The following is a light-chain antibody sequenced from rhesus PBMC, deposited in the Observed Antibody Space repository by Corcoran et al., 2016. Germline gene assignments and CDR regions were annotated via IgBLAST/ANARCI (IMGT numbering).Light chain of an antibody. J-gene: IGKJ4*01. CDR3: QQRTSYPLT. Sequence: DIQMTQSPSSLSASVGDKVTITCRASQGICNALAWYQQKPGKAPNLLIYAASTLQSGVPSRFCGSGAGTDLSLTISSLQPEDFAVYYCQQRTSYPLTFGGGAKVEV. CDR2: AAS. CDR1: QGICNA. V-gene: IGKV1-33*01.